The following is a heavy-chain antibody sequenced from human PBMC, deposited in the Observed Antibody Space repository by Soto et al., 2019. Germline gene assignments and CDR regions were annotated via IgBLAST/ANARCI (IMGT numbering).Heavy chain of an antibody. CDR2: IIPIFGTA. D-gene: IGHD6-19*01. Sequence: SVKVSCKASGGTFSSYAISWVRQAPGQGLEWMGGIIPIFGTANYAQKFQGRVKITAHESTSTAYMELSSLRSADTAVYYRARWIAVAGTGADAFDIGGQGTMVTVSS. CDR1: GGTFSSYA. J-gene: IGHJ3*02. CDR3: ARWIAVAGTGADAFDI. V-gene: IGHV1-69*13.